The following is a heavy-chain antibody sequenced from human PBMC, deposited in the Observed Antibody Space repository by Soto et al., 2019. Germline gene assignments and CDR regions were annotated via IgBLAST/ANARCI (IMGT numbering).Heavy chain of an antibody. D-gene: IGHD3-3*01. J-gene: IGHJ3*02. CDR3: ATGSGADYHLDT. CDR2: IRNKANSYTT. Sequence: EVQLVESGGGLVQPGGSLRLSCAVSGFTFSDHYMDWVRQAPGKGLEWVGHIRNKANSYTTEYAASVRGRFTISRDDSKNSLYLHMNSMINEETAVYYCATGSGADYHLDTWVQGKMVSVSS. V-gene: IGHV3-72*01. CDR1: GFTFSDHY.